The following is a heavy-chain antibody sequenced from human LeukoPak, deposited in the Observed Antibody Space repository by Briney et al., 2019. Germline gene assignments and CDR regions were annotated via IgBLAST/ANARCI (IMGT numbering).Heavy chain of an antibody. CDR2: ISGSGGST. V-gene: IGHV3-23*01. D-gene: IGHD5-12*01. CDR1: GFTFSIYS. J-gene: IGHJ5*02. Sequence: GGSLRLSCTASGFTFSIYSMSWVRQAPGKGLEWVSAISGSGGSTYYADSVKGRFTISRDNSKNTLYLQMNSLRAEDTAVYYCANNLVAPNWFDPWGQGTLVTVSS. CDR3: ANNLVAPNWFDP.